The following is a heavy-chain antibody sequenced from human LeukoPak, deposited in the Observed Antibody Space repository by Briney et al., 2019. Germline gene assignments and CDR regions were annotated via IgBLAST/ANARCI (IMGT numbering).Heavy chain of an antibody. Sequence: GGSLRLSCAASGFTFSSYAMHCVRQAPGKGLEYVSAISSNGGSTYYANSVKGRFTISRDNSKNTLYLQMGSLRAEDMAVYYCARGVTIFGVVTALNYWGQGTLVTVSS. CDR1: GFTFSSYA. CDR2: ISSNGGST. D-gene: IGHD3-3*01. V-gene: IGHV3-64*01. J-gene: IGHJ4*02. CDR3: ARGVTIFGVVTALNY.